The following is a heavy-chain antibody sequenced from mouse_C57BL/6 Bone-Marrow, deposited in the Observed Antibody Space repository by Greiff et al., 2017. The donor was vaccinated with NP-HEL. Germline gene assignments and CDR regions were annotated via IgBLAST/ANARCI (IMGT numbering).Heavy chain of an antibody. CDR3: ARLDYYGSSYSAWFAH. CDR1: GFTFSSYG. V-gene: IGHV5-6*01. CDR2: ISSGGSCT. J-gene: IGHJ3*01. Sequence: EVKLLESGGDLVKPGGSLKLSCAASGFTFSSYGMSWVRQTPDKRLEWVATISSGGSCTYYLDSVKGRFTISRDNAKNTLYLQMSSLKSEDTAMYYGARLDYYGSSYSAWFAHWGQGTLVTVSA. D-gene: IGHD1-1*01.